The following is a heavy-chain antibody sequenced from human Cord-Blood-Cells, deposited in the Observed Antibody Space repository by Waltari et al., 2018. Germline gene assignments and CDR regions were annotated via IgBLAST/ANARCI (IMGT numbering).Heavy chain of an antibody. CDR1: GYTFTSYD. V-gene: IGHV1-8*01. CDR2: MNPNRGNT. J-gene: IGHJ3*02. CDR3: ARDYSNYFAFDI. D-gene: IGHD4-4*01. Sequence: QVQLVQSGAEVKKPGASVKVSCKASGYTFTSYDINCVRQATGQGLEWMGWMNPNRGNTGYAQKFQGRVTMTRNTSRSTAYMELSSLRSEDTAVYYCARDYSNYFAFDIWGQGTMVTVSS.